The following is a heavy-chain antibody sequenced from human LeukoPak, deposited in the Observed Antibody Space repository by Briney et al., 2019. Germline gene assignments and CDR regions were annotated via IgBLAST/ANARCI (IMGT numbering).Heavy chain of an antibody. D-gene: IGHD2-2*01. Sequence: SETLSLTRTLSGGAANSYTSNWIWQPPGKGLEWIGYISETGSPKYNSSLENRVTLSLDTSKNLFSLNLRSATVADTAVSYCARQDALGKYHPPYAIDVWGKGTTVIVS. J-gene: IGHJ6*03. CDR3: ARQDALGKYHPPYAIDV. CDR1: GGAANSYT. V-gene: IGHV4-59*08. CDR2: ISETGSP.